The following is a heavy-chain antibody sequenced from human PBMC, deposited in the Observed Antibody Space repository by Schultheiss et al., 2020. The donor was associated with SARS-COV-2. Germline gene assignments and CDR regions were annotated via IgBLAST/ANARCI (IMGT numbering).Heavy chain of an antibody. CDR1: GFTFSSYA. Sequence: GGSLRLSCAASGFTFSSYAMHWVRQAPGKGLEWVAVIWYDGSNKYYADSVKGRFTISRDNSKNTLYLQMNSLRAEDTAVYYCARDGGIVGGYYFDYWGQGTVVTVAS. CDR3: ARDGGIVGGYYFDY. V-gene: IGHV3-33*01. J-gene: IGHJ4*02. CDR2: IWYDGSNK. D-gene: IGHD1-26*01.